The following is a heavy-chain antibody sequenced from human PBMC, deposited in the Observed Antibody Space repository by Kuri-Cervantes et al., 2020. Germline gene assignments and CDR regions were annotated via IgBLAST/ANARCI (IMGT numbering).Heavy chain of an antibody. CDR2: ISYDGSNK. J-gene: IGHJ3*02. D-gene: IGHD2-21*02. CDR3: ARGGTAVADAFDI. CDR1: GFTFNNYG. Sequence: GESLKISCAASGFTFNNYGMQWVRQAPGKGLEWVAVISYDGSNKYYADSVKGRFTISRDNSKNTLYLQMNSLRAEDTAVYYCARGGTAVADAFDIWGQGTMVTVSS. V-gene: IGHV3-30*03.